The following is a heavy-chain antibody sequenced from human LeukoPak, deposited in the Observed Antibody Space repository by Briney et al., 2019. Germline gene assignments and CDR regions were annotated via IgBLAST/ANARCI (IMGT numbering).Heavy chain of an antibody. Sequence: PSETLSLTCTVSGGSISSGDYYWSWIRQPPGKGLEWNAYMYYSGSTYYNPSLKIRVTMSADTSKNQLSLKLSSVTAADTAVYYCARPYYYDSRIDPWGQGILVTVSS. J-gene: IGHJ5*02. CDR1: GGSISSGDYY. CDR2: MYYSGST. D-gene: IGHD3-22*01. V-gene: IGHV4-30-4*01. CDR3: ARPYYYDSRIDP.